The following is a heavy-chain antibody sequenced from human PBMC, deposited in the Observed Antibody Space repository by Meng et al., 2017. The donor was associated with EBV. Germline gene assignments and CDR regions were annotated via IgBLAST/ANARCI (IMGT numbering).Heavy chain of an antibody. Sequence: VQVEECGDEGKKDGFEVNGSCKASGGTCRRYVISWGRQDPGQGLEWMGGIIPIFGTANYAQKFQGRVTITADESTSTAYMELSSLRSEDTAVYYCARDALGYCSGGSCPYNWFDPWGQGTLVTVSS. D-gene: IGHD2-15*01. CDR2: IIPIFGTA. J-gene: IGHJ5*02. V-gene: IGHV1-69*01. CDR1: GGTCRRYV. CDR3: ARDALGYCSGGSCPYNWFDP.